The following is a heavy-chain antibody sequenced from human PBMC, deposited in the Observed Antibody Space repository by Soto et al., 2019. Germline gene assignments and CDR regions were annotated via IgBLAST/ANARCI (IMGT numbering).Heavy chain of an antibody. J-gene: IGHJ3*02. CDR3: ARTHSSGWIAAFDI. CDR2: MNWNGGRT. V-gene: IGHV3-20*04. CDR1: GFTFGGYV. D-gene: IGHD6-19*01. Sequence: LRLSCAVSGFTFGGYVMSWVRQAAGKGLEWVSGMNWNGGRTRYADSVKGRFTISRDTAKNSLYLQMNSLRAEDTVFYYCARTHSSGWIAAFDIWGQGTMEPVSS.